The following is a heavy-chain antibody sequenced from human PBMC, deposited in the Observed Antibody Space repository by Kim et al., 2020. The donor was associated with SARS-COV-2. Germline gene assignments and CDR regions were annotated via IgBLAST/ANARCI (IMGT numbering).Heavy chain of an antibody. J-gene: IGHJ1*01. CDR1: GFTFSSNY. Sequence: GGSLRLSCVASGFTFSSNYMSWVRQAPGKGLEWVANIKFDGTDKYYVESVRGRFTISRDNAQNSLYLQMNSLRGEDTAVDYCTNPGWHQLSLWGQGTLVAVS. D-gene: IGHD6-13*01. CDR3: TNPGWHQLSL. V-gene: IGHV3-7*01. CDR2: IKFDGTDK.